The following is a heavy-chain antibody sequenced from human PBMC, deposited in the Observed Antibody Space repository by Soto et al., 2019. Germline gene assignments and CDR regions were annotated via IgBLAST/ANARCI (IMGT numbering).Heavy chain of an antibody. D-gene: IGHD6-13*01. CDR2: IYYSGST. Sequence: PSETLSLTSTVSGGSISSYYWSWIRQPPGKGLEWIGYIYYSGSTNYNPSLKSRVTISVDTSKNQFSLKLSSVTAADTAVYYCARDLSGIAAAGTKAIGYNWFDPWGQGTLVTVSS. J-gene: IGHJ5*02. CDR3: ARDLSGIAAAGTKAIGYNWFDP. V-gene: IGHV4-59*01. CDR1: GGSISSYY.